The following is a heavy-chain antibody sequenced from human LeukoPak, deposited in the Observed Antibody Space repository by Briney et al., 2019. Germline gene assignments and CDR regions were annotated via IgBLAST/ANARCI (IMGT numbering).Heavy chain of an antibody. J-gene: IGHJ3*02. V-gene: IGHV3-33*01. Sequence: GGSLRLSCAASGFTFSSYGMHWVRQAPGKGLEWVAVIWYDGSNKYYADSVKGRFTISRDNSKNTLYLQMNSLRAEDMAVYYCARGYYYGSGSDAFDIWGQGTMVTVSS. CDR2: IWYDGSNK. CDR1: GFTFSSYG. D-gene: IGHD3-10*01. CDR3: ARGYYYGSGSDAFDI.